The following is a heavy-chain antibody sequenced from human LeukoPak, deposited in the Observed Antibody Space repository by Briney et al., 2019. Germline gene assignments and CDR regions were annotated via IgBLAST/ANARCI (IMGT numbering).Heavy chain of an antibody. J-gene: IGHJ4*02. CDR1: GGSISSGDYY. D-gene: IGHD3-22*01. V-gene: IGHV4-30-4*08. Sequence: PSETLSLTCTVSGGSISSGDYYWSWIRQPPGKGLEWIGYIYYNGSTYYNPSLKSRVTISVDTSKNQFSLKLSSVTAADTAVYYCARVGYYDSSGYYGYFDYWGQGTLVTVSS. CDR2: IYYNGST. CDR3: ARVGYYDSSGYYGYFDY.